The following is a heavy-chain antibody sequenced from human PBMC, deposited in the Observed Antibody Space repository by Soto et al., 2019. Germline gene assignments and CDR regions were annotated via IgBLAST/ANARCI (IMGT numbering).Heavy chain of an antibody. J-gene: IGHJ6*03. V-gene: IGHV4-34*01. Sequence: PSETLSLTCAVYGGSFSGYYWSWIRQPPGKGLEWIGEINHSGSTNYNPSLKSRVTISVDTSKNQFSLKLSSVTAADTAVYYCARGGGDVVVPAATNYYYYYMDVWGKGTTVT. CDR1: GGSFSGYY. CDR3: ARGGGDVVVPAATNYYYYYMDV. D-gene: IGHD2-2*01. CDR2: INHSGST.